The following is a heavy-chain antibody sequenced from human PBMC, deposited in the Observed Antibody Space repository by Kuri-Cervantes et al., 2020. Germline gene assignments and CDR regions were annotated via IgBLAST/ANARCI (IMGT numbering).Heavy chain of an antibody. D-gene: IGHD5-12*01. V-gene: IGHV1-2*02. CDR2: INPNSGGT. CDR1: GYTFTGYY. J-gene: IGHJ4*02. Sequence: ASVKVSCKASGYTFTGYYMHWVRQAPGQGLEWMGWINPNSGGTNYAQKFQGRVTMTRDTSISTAYMELSRLRSDDTAVYYCARGLSGGPYYFDYWGQGTLVTVSS. CDR3: ARGLSGGPYYFDY.